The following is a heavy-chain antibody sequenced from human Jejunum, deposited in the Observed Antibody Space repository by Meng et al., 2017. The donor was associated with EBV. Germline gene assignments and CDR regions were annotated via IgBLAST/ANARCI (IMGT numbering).Heavy chain of an antibody. CDR3: AGLRYSGYDRAFDY. CDR1: GGSVNSGNVY. CDR2: IYYSGST. J-gene: IGHJ4*02. Sequence: QLPLQESGPGLVKPSETMSLPCTASGGSVNSGNVYWSWIRQPSGKGLEWIGYIYYSGSTNYIPSLKSRVTISLDTSKNQFSLKLSSVTAADTAVYYCAGLRYSGYDRAFDYWGQGALVTVSS. D-gene: IGHD5-12*01. V-gene: IGHV4-61*01.